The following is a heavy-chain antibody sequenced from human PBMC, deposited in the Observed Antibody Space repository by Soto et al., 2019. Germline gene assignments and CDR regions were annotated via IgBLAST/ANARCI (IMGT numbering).Heavy chain of an antibody. CDR3: ARGGSRSDNGMDV. Sequence: EVQLVESGGGLVQPGGSLRLSCAASGFSFSTYSMNWVRQAPGKGLEWVSYISSRSYTIYYVDSVKGRFTISRDNAKNPLYLQMNSLRYEDTAVYYCARGGSRSDNGMDVWGQGTTVTVSS. J-gene: IGHJ6*02. CDR1: GFSFSTYS. CDR2: ISSRSYTI. V-gene: IGHV3-48*02. D-gene: IGHD3-16*01.